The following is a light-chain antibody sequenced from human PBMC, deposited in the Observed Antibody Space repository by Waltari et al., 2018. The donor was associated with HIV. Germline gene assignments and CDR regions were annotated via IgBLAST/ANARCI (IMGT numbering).Light chain of an antibody. CDR1: TSTIGSNT. V-gene: IGLV1-44*01. CDR3: ASWDDSLNGVV. Sequence: QSVLTQPPSTSGTPGQRVTISCSGSTSTIGSNTVNWYQQVPGEAPKLLIYSNDQRPSGVPDRFSGSKSDTSASLAISGLQSEDETDYYCASWDDSLNGVVFGGGTKLTAL. CDR2: SND. J-gene: IGLJ2*01.